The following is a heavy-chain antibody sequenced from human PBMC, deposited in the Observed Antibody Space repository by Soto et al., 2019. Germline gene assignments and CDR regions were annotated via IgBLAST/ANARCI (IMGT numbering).Heavy chain of an antibody. Sequence: EVQLLESGGGLVQPGGSLRLSCAASGFTFSSYAMSWVRQAPGKGLEWVSAISGSGGSTYYADSVKGRFTISRDNSKYTMYLQMNSLRAEDTAVYYCAKPTQRGGDYYYGMDVWGQGTTVTVSS. J-gene: IGHJ6*02. CDR3: AKPTQRGGDYYYGMDV. D-gene: IGHD3-16*01. CDR1: GFTFSSYA. CDR2: ISGSGGST. V-gene: IGHV3-23*01.